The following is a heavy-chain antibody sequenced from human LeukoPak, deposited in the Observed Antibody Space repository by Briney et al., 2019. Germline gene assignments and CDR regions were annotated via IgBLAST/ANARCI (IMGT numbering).Heavy chain of an antibody. V-gene: IGHV3-66*01. CDR3: AKTGEQWLAPFDY. Sequence: GGSLRLSCAASGFSVSNNYMSWVRQAPGKGLEWVSTIIRDGPTFHADSVKGRFTISRDNSKNTLYVQMNSLRAEDTAVYYCAKTGEQWLAPFDYWGQGTLVTASS. D-gene: IGHD6-19*01. J-gene: IGHJ4*02. CDR2: IIRDGPT. CDR1: GFSVSNNY.